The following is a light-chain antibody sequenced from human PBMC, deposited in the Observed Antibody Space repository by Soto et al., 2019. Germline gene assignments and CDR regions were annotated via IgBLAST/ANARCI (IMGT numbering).Light chain of an antibody. Sequence: DIPMTQSPSSLPASVGDRVTITCRASQSISSYLNWYQQKPGKAPNLLIYGASSLQSGVPSRFSGSGSGTDFTLTISSLQPEDFATYYCQQSYTTPVTFGQGTRLEIK. CDR3: QQSYTTPVT. CDR1: QSISSY. V-gene: IGKV1-39*01. J-gene: IGKJ5*01. CDR2: GAS.